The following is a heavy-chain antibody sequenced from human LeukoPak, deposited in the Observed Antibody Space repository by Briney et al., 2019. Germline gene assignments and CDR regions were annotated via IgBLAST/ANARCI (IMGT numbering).Heavy chain of an antibody. D-gene: IGHD3-22*01. CDR1: GGSISSYY. V-gene: IGHV4-39*07. J-gene: IGHJ4*02. Sequence: SETLSLTCTVSGGSISSYYWGWIRQPPGKGLEWIGSIYYSGSTYYNPSLKSRVTISVDTSKNQFSLKLNSVTAADTAAYYCARDQDYYDSSGYYYWGQGTLVTVSS. CDR2: IYYSGST. CDR3: ARDQDYYDSSGYYY.